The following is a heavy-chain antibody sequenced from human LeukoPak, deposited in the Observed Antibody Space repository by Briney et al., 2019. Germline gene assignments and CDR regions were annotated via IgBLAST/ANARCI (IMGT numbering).Heavy chain of an antibody. CDR1: GGSISSSSYY. D-gene: IGHD6-19*01. CDR2: IYYSGST. V-gene: IGHV4-39*02. Sequence: SETLSLTCTVSGGSISSSSYYWGWIRQPPGKGLEWIGSIYYSGSTYYNPSLKSRVTISVDTSKNQFSLKLSSVTAADTAVYYCARDTHSSGWYGDWFDPWGQGTLVTVSS. J-gene: IGHJ5*02. CDR3: ARDTHSSGWYGDWFDP.